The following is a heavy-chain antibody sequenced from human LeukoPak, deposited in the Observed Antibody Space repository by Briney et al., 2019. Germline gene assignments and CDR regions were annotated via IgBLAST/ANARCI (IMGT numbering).Heavy chain of an antibody. J-gene: IGHJ4*02. V-gene: IGHV1-69*05. CDR1: GGAFSNYA. CDR2: IIPIFGTA. Sequence: ASVKVSCKASGGAFSNYAISWVRQAPGQGLEWMGAIIPIFGTANYAQNLQGRVTMTTDTSTSTAYMELRSLRSDDTAVYYCARGIIGYYFDYWGQGTLVTVSS. D-gene: IGHD2-15*01. CDR3: ARGIIGYYFDY.